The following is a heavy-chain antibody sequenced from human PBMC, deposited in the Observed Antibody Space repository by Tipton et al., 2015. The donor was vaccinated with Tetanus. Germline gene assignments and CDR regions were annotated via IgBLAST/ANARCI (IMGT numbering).Heavy chain of an antibody. J-gene: IGHJ3*02. CDR2: ISWNSGSI. CDR3: AKVIPLTFSAFDI. D-gene: IGHD3-9*01. CDR1: GFTFDDYA. Sequence: SLRLSCAASGFTFDDYAMHWVRQAPGKGLEWVSGISWNSGSIGYADSVKGRFTTSRDNAKNSLYLQMNSLRAEDTALYYCAKVIPLTFSAFDIWGQGTWSPVPS. V-gene: IGHV3-9*01.